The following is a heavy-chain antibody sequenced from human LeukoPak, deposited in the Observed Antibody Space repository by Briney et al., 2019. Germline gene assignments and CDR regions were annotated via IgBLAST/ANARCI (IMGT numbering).Heavy chain of an antibody. Sequence: GGSLRLSCAASGFTFSSYGMHWVRQAPGKGLEWVAFIRYDGSNKYYADSVKGRFTISRDNSKNTLYLQMNSLRAEDTAIYYCARAERPYYYYMDVWGKGTTVTISS. CDR1: GFTFSSYG. J-gene: IGHJ6*03. CDR2: IRYDGSNK. CDR3: ARAERPYYYYMDV. V-gene: IGHV3-30*02. D-gene: IGHD1-26*01.